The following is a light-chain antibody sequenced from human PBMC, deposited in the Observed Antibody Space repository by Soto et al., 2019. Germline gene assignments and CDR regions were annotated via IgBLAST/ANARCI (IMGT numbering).Light chain of an antibody. J-gene: IGKJ4*01. CDR2: DAS. CDR1: QTIRSW. Sequence: DIKMAQSPSTLSASVGDRVTIPCRSSQTIRSWLAWYQQKPGKAPKLLIYDASNWETGVPSRFSGSGSGTDFTFTISSLQPEDIATYYCQQYDNLLLTFGGGTKVDIK. CDR3: QQYDNLLLT. V-gene: IGKV1-33*01.